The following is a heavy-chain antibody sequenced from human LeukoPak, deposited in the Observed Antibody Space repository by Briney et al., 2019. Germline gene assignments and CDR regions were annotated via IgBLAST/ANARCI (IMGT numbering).Heavy chain of an antibody. CDR3: AKLVTTTVTFDY. CDR1: EFTFSSYA. J-gene: IGHJ4*02. Sequence: GGSLRLSCAASEFTFSSYAMHWVRQAPGKGLEWVALVSNDGGDKYYADSVKGRFTISRDNSKNTLYLQMNSLRAEDTAVYYCAKLVTTTVTFDYWGQGTLVTVSS. V-gene: IGHV3-30*18. CDR2: VSNDGGDK. D-gene: IGHD4-17*01.